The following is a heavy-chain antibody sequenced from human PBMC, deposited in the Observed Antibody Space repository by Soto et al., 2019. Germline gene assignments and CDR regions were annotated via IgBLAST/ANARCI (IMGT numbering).Heavy chain of an antibody. Sequence: PSETLSLTCTVSGGSISTSTYYWDWIRQPPGKGLEWIGSIYYSGSTYYNPSLESRITISIDTSKNQFSLKLTSVTAADTAVYYCARHFYSCSGKCRSWYDPWSQGTLVTVSA. CDR1: GGSISTSTYY. D-gene: IGHD6-6*01. CDR3: ARHFYSCSGKCRSWYDP. V-gene: IGHV4-39*01. CDR2: IYYSGST. J-gene: IGHJ5*02.